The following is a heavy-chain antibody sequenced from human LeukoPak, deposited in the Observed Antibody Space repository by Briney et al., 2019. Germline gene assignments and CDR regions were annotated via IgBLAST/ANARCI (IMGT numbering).Heavy chain of an antibody. CDR3: TTLGYHLDS. J-gene: IGHJ4*02. CDR1: GFAFSAYE. CDR2: SSGSDTTT. V-gene: IGHV3-48*03. D-gene: IGHD3-22*01. Sequence: GGSLRLSCAATGFAFSAYEMNWVRQAPGKGLEWVAYSSGSDTTTYYADSVKGRFVISRDNAGSTLYLQMNSLRAEDTALYYCTTLGYHLDSWGQGTLVTVSS.